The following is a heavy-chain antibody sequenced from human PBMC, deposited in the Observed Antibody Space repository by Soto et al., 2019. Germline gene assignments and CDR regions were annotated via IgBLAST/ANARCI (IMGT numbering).Heavy chain of an antibody. CDR2: IYYSGTT. D-gene: IGHD3-10*01. CDR3: ARGRGGTYGAFDI. CDR1: AGSISTYF. J-gene: IGHJ3*02. Sequence: SETLSLTCTVSAGSISTYFWSWIRQPPGKGLEWIGYIYYSGTTNYNPSLKSRVTILLDTSKNQFSLRLSSVTAADTAVYYCARGRGGTYGAFDIWGQGTLVTVSS. V-gene: IGHV4-59*01.